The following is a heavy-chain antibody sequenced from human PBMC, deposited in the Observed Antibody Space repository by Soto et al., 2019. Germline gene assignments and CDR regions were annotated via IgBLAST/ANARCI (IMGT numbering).Heavy chain of an antibody. CDR2: ISAYNGNT. D-gene: IGHD2-2*02. CDR1: GYTFTSYG. CDR3: ARDVGDIVVVPAAIPHYYYYGMDV. V-gene: IGHV1-18*01. J-gene: IGHJ6*02. Sequence: QVPLVQSGAEVKKPGASVKVSCKASGYTFTSYGISWVRQAPGQGLEWMGWISAYNGNTNYAQKLQGRVTMTTDTSTSTAYMELRSLRSDDTAVYYCARDVGDIVVVPAAIPHYYYYGMDVWGQGTTVTVSS.